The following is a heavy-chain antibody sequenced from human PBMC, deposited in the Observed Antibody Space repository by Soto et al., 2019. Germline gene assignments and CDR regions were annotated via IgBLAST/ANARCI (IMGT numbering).Heavy chain of an antibody. J-gene: IGHJ4*02. CDR3: AKDDSDSGGYYKPFDS. D-gene: IGHD3-22*01. CDR1: AFTFSAYD. Sequence: PGGSLRLSCAASAFTFSAYDMSWVRQAPGKGLEWVSTVSASGSRTYYADSVKGRLTISRDNSKDTLYLQMNSLRAEDTAIYFCAKDDSDSGGYYKPFDSWGQGILVTVSS. V-gene: IGHV3-23*01. CDR2: VSASGSRT.